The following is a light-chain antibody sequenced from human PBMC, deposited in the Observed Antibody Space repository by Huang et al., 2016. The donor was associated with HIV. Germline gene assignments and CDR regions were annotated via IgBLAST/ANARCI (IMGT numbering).Light chain of an antibody. CDR3: QQSYSSPFT. CDR2: AAS. Sequence: DIQLTQSPSSLSASVGDKVAITCRASQTINSYLNWYQQKPGTAPKLLIYAASSLHSGVPSRCSGSGSGTDFTLTISSLQPEDFATYYCQQSYSSPFTFGQGTKLEIK. J-gene: IGKJ2*01. CDR1: QTINSY. V-gene: IGKV1-39*01.